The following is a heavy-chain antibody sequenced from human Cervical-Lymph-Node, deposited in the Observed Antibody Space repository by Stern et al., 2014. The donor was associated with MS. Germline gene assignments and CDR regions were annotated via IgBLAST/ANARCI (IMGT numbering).Heavy chain of an antibody. D-gene: IGHD1-26*01. CDR2: IFPADSDT. CDR1: GYTFNSDW. J-gene: IGHJ2*01. V-gene: IGHV5-51*01. Sequence: EVQLVESGAEVKKSGESLKISCKASGYTFNSDWIGWVRQMPGKGLEGMAIIFPADSDTRYSPSFQGQVTISVDKTNSIAYLEWTSLKASDTAMYYCARLGNTGRYFDWYFDLWGRGTLVTASS. CDR3: ARLGNTGRYFDWYFDL.